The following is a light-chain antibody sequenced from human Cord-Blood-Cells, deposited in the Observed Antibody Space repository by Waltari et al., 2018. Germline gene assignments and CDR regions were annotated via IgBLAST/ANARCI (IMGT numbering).Light chain of an antibody. V-gene: IGLV2-14*01. CDR2: DVS. CDR3: SSYTSSSTLV. Sequence: QSALTQPASVSGSPGQAITISCTGTSSAVVGYNYLSWYQQHPGKAPKLMIYDVSNRPSGVSNRFSGSKSGNTASLTISGLQAEDEADYYCSSYTSSSTLVFGTGTKVTVL. CDR1: SSAVVGYNY. J-gene: IGLJ1*01.